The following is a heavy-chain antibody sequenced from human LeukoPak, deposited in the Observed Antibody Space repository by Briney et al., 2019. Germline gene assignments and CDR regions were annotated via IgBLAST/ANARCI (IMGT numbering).Heavy chain of an antibody. V-gene: IGHV3-30*03. CDR2: ISYDGSNK. CDR1: GFTFSSYG. Sequence: GGSLRLSCAASGFTFSSYGMHWVRQAPGKGLEWVAVISYDGSNKYYADSVKGRFTISRDNSKNTLYLQMNSLRAEDTAVYYCARAHRLLWFGERGDYFDYWGQGILVTVSS. J-gene: IGHJ4*02. D-gene: IGHD3-10*01. CDR3: ARAHRLLWFGERGDYFDY.